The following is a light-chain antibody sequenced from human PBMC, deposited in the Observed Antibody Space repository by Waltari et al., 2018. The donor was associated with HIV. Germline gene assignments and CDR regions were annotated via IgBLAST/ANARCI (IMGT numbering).Light chain of an antibody. CDR1: SSDVGSYKH. CDR2: EVS. V-gene: IGLV2-23*02. CDR3: SSYAGSSTFVI. J-gene: IGLJ2*01. Sequence: QSALTQPASVSGSPGQSITISCTGSSSDVGSYKHVSWYQQHPGKAPRLIIYEVSKRPSGVSNAYSASKSGKTASRTVSGLRAEDEADYYCSSYAGSSTFVIFGGGTKLTVL.